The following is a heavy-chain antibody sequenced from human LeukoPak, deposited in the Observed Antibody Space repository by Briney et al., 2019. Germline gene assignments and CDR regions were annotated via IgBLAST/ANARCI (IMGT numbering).Heavy chain of an antibody. Sequence: PSETLSLTCTASGAPISGYYWSWVRQPPGKGLECIGYIYCSGSTNYNPSLKSRVTISVDTTKSQFSLKMSAVIAADAAVYYCARVNSSCFDYWGQGTLVTVSS. J-gene: IGHJ4*02. V-gene: IGHV4-59*01. D-gene: IGHD6-19*01. CDR3: ARVNSSCFDY. CDR1: GAPISGYY. CDR2: IYCSGST.